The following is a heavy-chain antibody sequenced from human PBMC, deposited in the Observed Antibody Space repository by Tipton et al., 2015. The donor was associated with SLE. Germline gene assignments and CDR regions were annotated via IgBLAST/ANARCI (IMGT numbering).Heavy chain of an antibody. Sequence: SLRLSCAASGFTFSNYKMHWVRQAPGKGLVWVSRITNDGSETTYADSVKGRFTISRDNAKNTLYLQMNSLRAEDTAVYYCARERENDYGDYGYYCDNWGQGTLVTVSS. V-gene: IGHV3-74*01. CDR3: ARERENDYGDYGYYCDN. J-gene: IGHJ4*02. CDR2: ITNDGSET. D-gene: IGHD4-17*01. CDR1: GFTFSNYK.